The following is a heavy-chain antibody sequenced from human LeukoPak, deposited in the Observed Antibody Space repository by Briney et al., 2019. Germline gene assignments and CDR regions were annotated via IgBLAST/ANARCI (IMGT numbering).Heavy chain of an antibody. CDR1: GFTFSNAW. CDR2: IKTKTNGGTA. CDR3: ATEGFAYGYHGIDI. J-gene: IGHJ3*02. Sequence: GGSLRLSCAASGFTFSNAWMSWVRRAPGKGLDWVGRIKTKTNGGTADYSPPVKGRFTISRDDSKNTLYLQMNSLKTDDTAVYYCATEGFAYGYHGIDIWGQGTIVTVSS. D-gene: IGHD5-18*01. V-gene: IGHV3-15*01.